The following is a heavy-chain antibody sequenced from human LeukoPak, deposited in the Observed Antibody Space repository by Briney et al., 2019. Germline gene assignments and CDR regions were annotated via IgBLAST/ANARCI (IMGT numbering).Heavy chain of an antibody. V-gene: IGHV3-48*03. Sequence: PGGSLRLSCAASGFTFSSYEMNWVRQAPGKGLEWGSYISSSGSTIYYADSVKGRFTISRDKAKNSLYLQMNSLRAEDTAVYYCAELGITMIGSVWGKGTTVTISS. D-gene: IGHD3-10*02. CDR2: ISSSGSTI. J-gene: IGHJ6*04. CDR3: AELGITMIGSV. CDR1: GFTFSSYE.